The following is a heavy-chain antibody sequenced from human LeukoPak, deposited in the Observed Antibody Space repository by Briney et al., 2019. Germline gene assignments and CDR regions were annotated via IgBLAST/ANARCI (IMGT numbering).Heavy chain of an antibody. J-gene: IGHJ6*03. V-gene: IGHV3-30*18. Sequence: GGSLRLSCAASRFTFSNYWMSWVRQVPGKGLEWVAVISYDAKSNYHVDPVKGRFTISRDNSKNTLYLQMNSLRAEDTAVYYCAKDGGNYYDTGGNHLMRSYMDVWGKGTTVTVSS. D-gene: IGHD3-22*01. CDR1: RFTFSNYW. CDR2: ISYDAKSN. CDR3: AKDGGNYYDTGGNHLMRSYMDV.